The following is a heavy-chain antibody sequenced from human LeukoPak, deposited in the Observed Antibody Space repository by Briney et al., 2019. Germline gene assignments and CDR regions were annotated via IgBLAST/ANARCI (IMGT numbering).Heavy chain of an antibody. D-gene: IGHD1-1*01. Sequence: GGSLRLSCVACGFTLSSYAMSWVRQAPGKGLEWVSAISGSGGSTYYADSVKGRFTISRDNSKNTLYLQMNSLRAEDTAVYYCARSLENDAFDIWGQGTMVTVSS. CDR2: ISGSGGST. J-gene: IGHJ3*02. CDR3: ARSLENDAFDI. CDR1: GFTLSSYA. V-gene: IGHV3-23*01.